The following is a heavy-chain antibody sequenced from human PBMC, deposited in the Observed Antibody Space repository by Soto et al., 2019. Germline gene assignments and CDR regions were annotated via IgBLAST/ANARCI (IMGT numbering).Heavy chain of an antibody. CDR3: AITGWVDLPGMDV. Sequence: GESLKISCKGSGYSFTIYWISWVRQMPGKGLEWMGRIDPSDSYTNYSPSFQGHVTISADKSISTAYLQWSSLKASDTAMYYCAITGWVDLPGMDVWGQGTTVTVSS. J-gene: IGHJ6*02. CDR1: GYSFTIYW. V-gene: IGHV5-10-1*01. D-gene: IGHD1-26*01. CDR2: IDPSDSYT.